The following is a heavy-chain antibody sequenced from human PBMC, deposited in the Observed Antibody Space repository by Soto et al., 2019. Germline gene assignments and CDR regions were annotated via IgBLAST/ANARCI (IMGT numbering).Heavy chain of an antibody. J-gene: IGHJ5*02. CDR2: MYYNGNI. CDR3: ASGGNWFDP. CDR1: GGSISNYY. D-gene: IGHD3-16*01. V-gene: IGHV4-59*01. Sequence: SETLSLTCNVSGGSISNYYWTWIRQSPEKGLEWIGYMYYNGNINYNPSPKSRVTISIDTSKNQFSLTLKSVTAADTAVYYCASGGNWFDPWGQGVLVTVSS.